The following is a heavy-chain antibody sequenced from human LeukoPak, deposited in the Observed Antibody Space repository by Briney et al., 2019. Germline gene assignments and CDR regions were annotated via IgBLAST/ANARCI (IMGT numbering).Heavy chain of an antibody. CDR3: ARAAHYYDSNSFDP. CDR1: GGSISSGGYS. V-gene: IGHV4-30-2*01. Sequence: PSETLSLTCAVSGGSISSGGYSWSWIRQPPGKGLEWIGYIYHSGSTYYNPSLKSRVTISVDRSKNQFSLKLSSVTAADTAVYYCARAAHYYDSNSFDPWGQGTLVTVSS. J-gene: IGHJ5*02. CDR2: IYHSGST. D-gene: IGHD3-22*01.